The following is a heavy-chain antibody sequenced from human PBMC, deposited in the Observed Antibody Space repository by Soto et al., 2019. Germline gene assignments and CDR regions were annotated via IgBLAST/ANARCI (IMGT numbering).Heavy chain of an antibody. J-gene: IGHJ4*02. CDR2: IHFDGTT. Sequence: QVQLQELGPGLVKPSETVSLTCSVSGGSIRSYYWTWIRQPPGQALEWIGNIHFDGTTYYNPSLESRVTISVDTSKNQFSLRVTSVTAADTAVYYCARSGTYPVFIDLWGQGTLVTVSS. CDR3: ARSGTYPVFIDL. D-gene: IGHD3-10*01. CDR1: GGSIRSYY. V-gene: IGHV4-59*01.